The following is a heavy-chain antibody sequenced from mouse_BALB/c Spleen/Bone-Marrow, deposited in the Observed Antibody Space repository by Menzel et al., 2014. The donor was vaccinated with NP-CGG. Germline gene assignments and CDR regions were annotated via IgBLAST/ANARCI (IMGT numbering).Heavy chain of an antibody. CDR3: ARSLYGYDWYFDV. CDR2: INPYNDGT. D-gene: IGHD2-2*01. Sequence: EVQLVESGPELVKPGASVKVSCKASGYTFTSYVMHWVKQKPGQGLEWIGYINPYNDGTKYNEKFKGKATLTSDKSSSTAYMELSSLTSEDSAVYYCARSLYGYDWYFDVWGAGTTVTVSS. J-gene: IGHJ1*01. V-gene: IGHV1-14*01. CDR1: GYTFTSYV.